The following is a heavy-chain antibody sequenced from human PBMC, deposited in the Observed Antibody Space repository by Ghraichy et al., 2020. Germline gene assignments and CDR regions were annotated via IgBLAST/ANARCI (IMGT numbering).Heavy chain of an antibody. CDR1: GFNFSIYI. V-gene: IGHV3-21*01. J-gene: IGHJ4*02. Sequence: GGSLRLSCAASGFNFSIYIMIWVRQAPGKGLEWVSSISSISEYIYYADSVKGRFTISRDNAKKSLYLQMNSLRAEDTAVYYCAREDCSSISCFAKVPDYWGQGTMVTVSS. CDR3: AREDCSSISCFAKVPDY. CDR2: ISSISEYI. D-gene: IGHD2-2*01.